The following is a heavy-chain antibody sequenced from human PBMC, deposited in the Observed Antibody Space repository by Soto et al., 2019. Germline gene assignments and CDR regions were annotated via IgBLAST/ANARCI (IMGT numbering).Heavy chain of an antibody. V-gene: IGHV1-69*13. J-gene: IGHJ5*02. CDR2: IIPIFGTA. CDR1: GGTFSSYA. CDR3: ARDSMYYYDSSGYDYRTDLWNWFDP. Sequence: GASVKVSCKASGGTFSSYAISWVRQAPGQGLEWMGGIIPIFGTANYAQKFQGRVTITADESTSTAYMELSSLRSEDTAVYYCARDSMYYYDSSGYDYRTDLWNWFDPWGQGTLVTVSS. D-gene: IGHD3-22*01.